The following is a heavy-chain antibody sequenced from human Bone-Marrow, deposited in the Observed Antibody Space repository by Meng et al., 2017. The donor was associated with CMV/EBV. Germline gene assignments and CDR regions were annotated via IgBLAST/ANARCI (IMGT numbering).Heavy chain of an antibody. D-gene: IGHD1-26*01. J-gene: IGHJ4*02. Sequence: GGSLRLSCAASGFTFSSYEMNWVRQAPGKGLEWVSYISSSGSTIYYADSVKGRFTISRDNSKNTLYLQMNSLRAEETALYYCARGPSGSFGGVDYWGPGTLVTVSS. CDR3: ARGPSGSFGGVDY. CDR1: GFTFSSYE. V-gene: IGHV3-48*03. CDR2: ISSSGSTI.